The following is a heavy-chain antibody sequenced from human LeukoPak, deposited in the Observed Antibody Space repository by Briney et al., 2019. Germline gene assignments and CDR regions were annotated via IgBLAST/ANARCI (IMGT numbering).Heavy chain of an antibody. Sequence: SETLSLTCAVYGGSFSGYYWSWTRQPPGKGLEWIGEINHSGSTNYNPSLKSRVTISVDTSKNQFSLKLSSVTAADTAVYYCARGRTGDYWGQGTLVTVPS. CDR2: INHSGST. CDR1: GGSFSGYY. V-gene: IGHV4-34*01. J-gene: IGHJ4*02. CDR3: ARGRTGDY.